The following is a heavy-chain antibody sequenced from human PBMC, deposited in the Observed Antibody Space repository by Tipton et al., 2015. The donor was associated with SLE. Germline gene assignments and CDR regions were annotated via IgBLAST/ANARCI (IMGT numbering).Heavy chain of an antibody. J-gene: IGHJ4*02. CDR3: ARGRQQWL. CDR2: IYYSGST. Sequence: TLSLTCTVSGGSISSHYWSWIRQPPGRGLEWIGYIYYSGSTNYNPSLKSRVTISVDTSKNQFSLKLSSVTAADTAVYYCARGRQQWLWGQGTLVTVSS. V-gene: IGHV4-59*08. D-gene: IGHD6-19*01. CDR1: GGSISSHY.